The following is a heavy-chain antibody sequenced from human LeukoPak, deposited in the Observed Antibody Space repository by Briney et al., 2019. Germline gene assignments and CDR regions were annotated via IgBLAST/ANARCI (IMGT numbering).Heavy chain of an antibody. Sequence: GGSLRLSCAASGFTFSNYAMSWVRQAPGKGLEWVSDISGSGGGIYCADSVKGRFAITRDNSKNTLYLQMNSLRAEDTAVYYCATTMGYTKTTDRGSPFAFWGQGTLVTVSS. J-gene: IGHJ4*02. V-gene: IGHV3-23*01. CDR1: GFTFSNYA. CDR2: ISGSGGGI. CDR3: ATTMGYTKTTDRGSPFAF. D-gene: IGHD3-16*02.